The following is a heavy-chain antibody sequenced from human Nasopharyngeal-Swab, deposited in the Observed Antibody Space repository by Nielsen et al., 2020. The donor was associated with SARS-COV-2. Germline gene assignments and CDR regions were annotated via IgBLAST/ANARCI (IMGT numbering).Heavy chain of an antibody. D-gene: IGHD6-13*01. J-gene: IGHJ4*02. Sequence: SETLSLTCTVSGGSISSSSYYWGWIRQPPGKGLEWIGSIYYSGSTHYSPSLKSRVTISVDTSKNQFSLKLTSVTAADTAVYYCARGLAAAWYGIYYFDYWGQGTLVTVSS. V-gene: IGHV4-39*07. CDR2: IYYSGST. CDR3: ARGLAAAWYGIYYFDY. CDR1: GGSISSSSYY.